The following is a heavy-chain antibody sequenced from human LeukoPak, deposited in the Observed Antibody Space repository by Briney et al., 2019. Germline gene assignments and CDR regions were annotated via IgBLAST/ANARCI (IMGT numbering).Heavy chain of an antibody. CDR3: ARGSGGQQLIRGYYYMDV. Sequence: GGSLRLSCAASGFTFSTYVMHWVRQTPGKGLEWVALVSYDGSNKYYADSVKGRFTISRDNSKNTLYLQINSLRPEDTAVYYCARGSGGQQLIRGYYYMDVWGKGTTVTVSS. J-gene: IGHJ6*03. V-gene: IGHV3-30*04. D-gene: IGHD6-6*01. CDR2: VSYDGSNK. CDR1: GFTFSTYV.